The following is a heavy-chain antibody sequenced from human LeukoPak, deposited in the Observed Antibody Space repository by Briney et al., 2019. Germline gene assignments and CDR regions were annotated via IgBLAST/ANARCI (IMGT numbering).Heavy chain of an antibody. CDR1: GFTLGDSS. D-gene: IGHD5-18*01. V-gene: IGHV3-49*03. CDR2: IAGKAYGGTT. CDR3: SRDSYGHDPRNSFDY. Sequence: GGSLRLSCLGSGFTLGDSSVSWFRQAPGKGLEWVGFIAGKAYGGTTDYAASVRGRFTISRDDSKSIAYLQMNSLKTEDTAVYYCSRDSYGHDPRNSFDYWGQGTLVTVSS. J-gene: IGHJ4*02.